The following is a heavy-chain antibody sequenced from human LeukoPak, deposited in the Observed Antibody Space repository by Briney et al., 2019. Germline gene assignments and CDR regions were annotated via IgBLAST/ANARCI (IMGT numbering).Heavy chain of an antibody. CDR3: AKWSGFGDD. J-gene: IGHJ1*01. V-gene: IGHV3-23*01. Sequence: GGSLRLSCAASGFTFSSNSMTWVRQTPGKGLEWVSGISGSSNNTYYADSVKGRFTISRDNSRNTLYLQMSSLRAEDTAVYYCAKWSGFGDDWGQGTLVTVSS. D-gene: IGHD3-10*01. CDR1: GFTFSSNS. CDR2: ISGSSNNT.